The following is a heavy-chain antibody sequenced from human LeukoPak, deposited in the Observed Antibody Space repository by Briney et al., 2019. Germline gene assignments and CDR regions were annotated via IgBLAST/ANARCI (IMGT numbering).Heavy chain of an antibody. CDR2: ISAYNGNT. CDR3: ARDLGSVLMVYATSLGDAFDI. V-gene: IGHV1-18*01. CDR1: VYTFTSYG. D-gene: IGHD2-8*01. J-gene: IGHJ3*02. Sequence: ASVKVSCTASVYTFTSYGISWVRQAPGQGLEWMGWISAYNGNTNYAQKLQGRVTMTTDTSTSTAYMELRSLRSDDTAVYYCARDLGSVLMVYATSLGDAFDIWGQGTMVTVSS.